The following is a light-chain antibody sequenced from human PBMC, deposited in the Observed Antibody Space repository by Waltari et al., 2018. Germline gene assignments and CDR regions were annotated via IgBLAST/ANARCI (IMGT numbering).Light chain of an antibody. V-gene: IGKV3-20*01. Sequence: EIVLTQSPGTLSFSPGKRATLSCRARQSFPSRYLAWYNQKPSQAPRLLIYGASSRATGIPDRFSGSGSGTDSTLTISRLEPEDFAVYYCQQYGSSPQTFGQGTKLEI. CDR3: QQYGSSPQT. CDR2: GAS. J-gene: IGKJ2*01. CDR1: QSFPSRY.